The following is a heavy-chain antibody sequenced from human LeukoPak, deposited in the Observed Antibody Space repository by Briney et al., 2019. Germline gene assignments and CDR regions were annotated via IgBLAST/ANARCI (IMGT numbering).Heavy chain of an antibody. Sequence: GGSLRLSCAASGFTFSSYSMNWVRQAPGKGLEWVSSISSSSSYIYYADSVKGRFTISRDNAKNSLYLQMNSLRAEDTAVYCCARDQDYYGSGRFAFDPWGQGTLVTVSS. CDR1: GFTFSSYS. CDR3: ARDQDYYGSGRFAFDP. CDR2: ISSSSSYI. V-gene: IGHV3-21*01. J-gene: IGHJ5*02. D-gene: IGHD3-10*01.